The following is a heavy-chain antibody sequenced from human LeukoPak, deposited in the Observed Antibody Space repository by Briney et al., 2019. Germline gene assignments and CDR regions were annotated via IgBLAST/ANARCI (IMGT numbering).Heavy chain of an antibody. V-gene: IGHV1-69*04. CDR1: GGTFSSYA. CDR3: ARLTRTTGTTVFFDY. J-gene: IGHJ4*02. Sequence: GASVKVSCKASGGTFSSYAISWVRQAPGQGLEWMGRIIPILGIANYAQKFQGRVTITADKSTSTAYMELSGLRSEDTAVYYCARLTRTTGTTVFFDYWGQGTLVTVSS. D-gene: IGHD1-1*01. CDR2: IIPILGIA.